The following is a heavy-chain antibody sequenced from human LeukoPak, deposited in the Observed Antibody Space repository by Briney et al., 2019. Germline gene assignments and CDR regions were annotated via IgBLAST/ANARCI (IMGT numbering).Heavy chain of an antibody. V-gene: IGHV3-33*01. Sequence: PGGSLRLSCVASGFIFSTYGMHWVRQAPGKGLEWVAVVWYDEGNDYYADSVKGRFTISRDNSKNTLYLQMNSLRAEDTAVYYCARGVGYYDSSGTIDYWGQGTLVTVSS. D-gene: IGHD3-22*01. J-gene: IGHJ4*02. CDR1: GFIFSTYG. CDR3: ARGVGYYDSSGTIDY. CDR2: VWYDEGND.